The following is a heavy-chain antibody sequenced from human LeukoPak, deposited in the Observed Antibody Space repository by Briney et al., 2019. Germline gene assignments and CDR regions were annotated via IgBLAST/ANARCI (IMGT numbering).Heavy chain of an antibody. D-gene: IGHD6-13*01. J-gene: IGHJ4*02. CDR1: GFTSSAYW. CDR2: VNSDVSTT. CDR3: ARDTARSQLVVDY. V-gene: IGHV3-74*01. Sequence: PGGSLRLSCAASGFTSSAYWMHWVRQVPGKGLVWVSRVNSDVSTTNYADSVKGRFTISRDNAKNTIYLQMNSLRAEDTAVYYCARDTARSQLVVDYWGQGTLVTVSS.